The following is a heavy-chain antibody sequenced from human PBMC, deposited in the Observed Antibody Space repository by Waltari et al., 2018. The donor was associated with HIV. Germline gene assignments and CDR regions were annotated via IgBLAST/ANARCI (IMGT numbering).Heavy chain of an antibody. CDR3: ARDRPRGAALFYYGMDV. Sequence: QVHLVESGGGLVKPGGSLRLSCAASGFTFSDYSMTWIRQAPGKGLEWVSYITGSGNTIYYRDSVKGRFTISRDNAKNSLFLQMNSLRAEDTAVYYCARDRPRGAALFYYGMDVWGQGTTVTVSS. CDR1: GFTFSDYS. V-gene: IGHV3-11*01. D-gene: IGHD6-13*01. J-gene: IGHJ6*02. CDR2: ITGSGNTI.